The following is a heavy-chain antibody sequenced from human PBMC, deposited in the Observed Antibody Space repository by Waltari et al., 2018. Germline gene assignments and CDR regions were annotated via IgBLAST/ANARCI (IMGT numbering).Heavy chain of an antibody. V-gene: IGHV3-21*01. CDR3: ARVVSAAGTLYQFDY. CDR1: GFSFSTYT. Sequence: EVQLVESGGGLVKPGGSLRVSCAASGFSFSTYTMNWVRQAPGKGLEWGSSISDISVFIYYADAVKGRFTISRDNVKNSVSLQMSSLRADDSAVYYCARVVSAAGTLYQFDYWGQGTLVTVSS. J-gene: IGHJ4*02. D-gene: IGHD6-13*01. CDR2: ISDISVFI.